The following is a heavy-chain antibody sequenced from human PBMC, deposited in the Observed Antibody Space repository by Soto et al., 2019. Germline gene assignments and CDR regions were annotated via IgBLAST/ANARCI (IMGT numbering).Heavy chain of an antibody. J-gene: IGHJ4*02. CDR2: ISGNGGST. CDR3: AKAGASIH. V-gene: IGHV3-23*01. CDR1: GFTFSAYA. D-gene: IGHD2-2*01. Sequence: EVQLLESGVGLVQPGGSLRLSCAASGFTFSAYAMTWVRQAPGKGLEWVSVISGNGGSTYYADSVKGRFTISRDNSKNTLYVQMNSLRAEDTAVYYCAKAGASIHWGQGTLVTVSS.